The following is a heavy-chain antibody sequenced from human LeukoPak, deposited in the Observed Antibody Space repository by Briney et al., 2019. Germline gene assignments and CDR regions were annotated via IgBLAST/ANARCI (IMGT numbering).Heavy chain of an antibody. CDR1: GVSINTCCYY. Sequence: EPSETLSLTCAVSGVSINTCCYYWTWIRQPPGKGLEWIGYKYYSGSTRYNSSLRSRLSLSVDTSNNQFSLKLSSVTAADTAVYYCARGRSFGFDFDSWGQGTLVIVSS. J-gene: IGHJ4*02. V-gene: IGHV4-61*01. D-gene: IGHD3-3*02. CDR2: KYYSGST. CDR3: ARGRSFGFDFDS.